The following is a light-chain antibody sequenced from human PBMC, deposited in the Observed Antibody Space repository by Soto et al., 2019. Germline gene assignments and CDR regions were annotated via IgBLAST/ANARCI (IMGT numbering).Light chain of an antibody. CDR1: SSDVGGYNY. V-gene: IGLV2-14*01. CDR3: SSYTTTSIVV. J-gene: IGLJ2*01. Sequence: QSALTQPASVSGSPGQSITISCTGTSSDVGGYNYVAWYQQHPGKVPKLIIYDVSNRPSGVSNRFSGSKSGNTASLTVSGLQAEDEADYYCSSYTTTSIVVFGGGTKLTVL. CDR2: DVS.